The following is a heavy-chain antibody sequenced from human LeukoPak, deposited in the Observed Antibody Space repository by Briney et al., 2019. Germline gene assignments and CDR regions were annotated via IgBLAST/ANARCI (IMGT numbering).Heavy chain of an antibody. D-gene: IGHD3-10*01. Sequence: ASVKVSCKASGYTFTSYAMHWVRQAPGQRLEWMGWISAYNGNTNYAQKLQGRVTMTTDTSTSTAYMELRSLRSDDTAVYYCARTLSTMVRGVRYSYFDYWGQGTLVTVSS. J-gene: IGHJ4*02. CDR2: ISAYNGNT. V-gene: IGHV1-18*01. CDR3: ARTLSTMVRGVRYSYFDY. CDR1: GYTFTSYA.